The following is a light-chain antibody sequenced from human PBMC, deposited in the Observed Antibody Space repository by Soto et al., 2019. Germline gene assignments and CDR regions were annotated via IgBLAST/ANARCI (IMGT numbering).Light chain of an antibody. V-gene: IGKV3-20*01. J-gene: IGKJ4*01. CDR2: GAS. CDR1: QSISSS. Sequence: EIVMTQSPATLSVSPGERATLSCRASQSISSSLAWYQQKPGQAPRLLIYGASSRATGIPDRFSGSGSGTDFTLTISRLEPEDFAVYYCQQYGSSLLTFGGGTKVEIK. CDR3: QQYGSSLLT.